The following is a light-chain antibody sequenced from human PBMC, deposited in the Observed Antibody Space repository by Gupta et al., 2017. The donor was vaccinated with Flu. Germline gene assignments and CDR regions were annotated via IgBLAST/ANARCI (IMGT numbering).Light chain of an antibody. V-gene: IGLV2-14*01. CDR3: RAYTTSRTYV. CDR2: EVN. Sequence: TISCSGTRSAVGGYNSVSWYPQHPGTAPPLLLYEVNHRPSGVSHRFSGSKSGTTASLTISGLQAEAEADYYCRAYTTSRTYVFATGTTVT. J-gene: IGLJ1*01. CDR1: RSAVGGYNS.